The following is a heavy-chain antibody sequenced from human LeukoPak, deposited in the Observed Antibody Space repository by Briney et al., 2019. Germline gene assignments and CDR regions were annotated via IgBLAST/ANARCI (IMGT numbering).Heavy chain of an antibody. D-gene: IGHD2/OR15-2a*01. V-gene: IGHV3-30*02. J-gene: IGHJ6*03. CDR1: GFTFSSYG. CDR2: IRYDGSNK. CDR3: AKDFSKYYYYYMDV. Sequence: GGSLRLSCATSGFTFSSYGMHWVRQAPGEGLEWVAFIRYDGSNKYYADSVKGRFTISRDNSKNTLYLQMNSLRAEDTAVYYCAKDFSKYYYYYMDVWGKGTTVTVSS.